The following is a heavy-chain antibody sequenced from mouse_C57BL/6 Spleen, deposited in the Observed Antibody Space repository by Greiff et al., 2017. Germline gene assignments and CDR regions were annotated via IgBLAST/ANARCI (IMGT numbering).Heavy chain of an antibody. CDR1: GYTFTSYW. CDR3: HYYGSSSYYCDY. Sequence: QVQLQQPGAELVKPGASVKMSCKASGYTFTSYWITWVKQRPGQGLEWIGDIYPGSGSTNYNEKFKSKATLTVDTSSSTAYMQLSSLTSEDSAVYYCHYYGSSSYYCDYWGQGTTLTVSS. J-gene: IGHJ2*01. CDR2: IYPGSGST. D-gene: IGHD1-1*01. V-gene: IGHV1-55*01.